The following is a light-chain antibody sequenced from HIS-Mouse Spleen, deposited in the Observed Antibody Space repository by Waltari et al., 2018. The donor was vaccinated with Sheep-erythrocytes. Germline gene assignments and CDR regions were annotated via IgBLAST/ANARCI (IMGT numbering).Light chain of an antibody. CDR1: SSAVGGYNY. V-gene: IGLV2-11*01. CDR3: CSYAGSYNHV. Sequence: QSALTQPRSVSGSPGQSVTISCTGTSSAVGGYNYVSWYQQHPGKAPKIMIYDVSKRPSGVPDRFSGSKSGNTASLTISGLQAEDEADYYCCSYAGSYNHVFATGTKVTVL. J-gene: IGLJ1*01. CDR2: DVS.